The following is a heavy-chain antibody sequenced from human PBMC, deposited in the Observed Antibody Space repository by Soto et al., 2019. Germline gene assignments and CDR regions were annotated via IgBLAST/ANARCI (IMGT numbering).Heavy chain of an antibody. Sequence: EVQLVESGGGLVQPGGSLRLSCAASGFTFSSYDMHWVRQATGKGLEWVSAIGTAGDTYYPGSVKGRFTISRENVKNSLYLQMNSLRAEDTAVYYCARGPKGYCSGGSCLIDYWGQGTLATVSS. CDR2: IGTAGDT. CDR1: GFTFSSYD. V-gene: IGHV3-13*01. D-gene: IGHD2-15*01. J-gene: IGHJ4*02. CDR3: ARGPKGYCSGGSCLIDY.